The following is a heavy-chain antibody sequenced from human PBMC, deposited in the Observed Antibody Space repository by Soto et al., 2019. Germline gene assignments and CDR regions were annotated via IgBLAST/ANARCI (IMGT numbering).Heavy chain of an antibody. CDR2: IYHSGST. V-gene: IGHV4-4*02. D-gene: IGHD6-13*01. Sequence: SETLSLTCAVSGGSISSSNWWSWVRQPPGKVREWIGEIYHSGSTNYNPSLKSRVTISVDQSNNQVSLKLSSVTAADTAVYYCAREARVGQAAAAFYYYCGMDVWGQGTTVTVSS. J-gene: IGHJ6*02. CDR1: GGSISSSNW. CDR3: AREARVGQAAAAFYYYCGMDV.